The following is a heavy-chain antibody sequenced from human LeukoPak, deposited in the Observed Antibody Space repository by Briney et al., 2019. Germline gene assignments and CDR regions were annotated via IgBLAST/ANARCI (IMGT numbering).Heavy chain of an antibody. D-gene: IGHD6-19*01. CDR2: ISYDGSNK. CDR1: GFTSSSYG. V-gene: IGHV3-30*18. Sequence: PGRSLRLSCAASGFTSSSYGMHWVRQAPGKGLEWVAVISYDGSNKYYADSVKGRFTFSRDNSKNTLYLQMNSLRSEDTAVYYCAKDRGSASGWYHFDYWGQGTLVTVSS. J-gene: IGHJ4*02. CDR3: AKDRGSASGWYHFDY.